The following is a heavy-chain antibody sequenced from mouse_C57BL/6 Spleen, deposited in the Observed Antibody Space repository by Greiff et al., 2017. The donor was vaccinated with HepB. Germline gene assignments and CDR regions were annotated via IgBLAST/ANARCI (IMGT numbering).Heavy chain of an antibody. CDR1: GYTFTDYN. V-gene: IGHV1-18*01. Sequence: EVQLVESGPELVKPGASVKIPCKASGYTFTDYNMDWVKQSHGKSLEWIGDINPNNGGTIYNQKFKGKATLTVDKSSSTAYMELRSLTSEDTAVYYCARRDTTVVATGYFDVWGTGTTVTVSS. D-gene: IGHD1-1*01. J-gene: IGHJ1*03. CDR3: ARRDTTVVATGYFDV. CDR2: INPNNGGT.